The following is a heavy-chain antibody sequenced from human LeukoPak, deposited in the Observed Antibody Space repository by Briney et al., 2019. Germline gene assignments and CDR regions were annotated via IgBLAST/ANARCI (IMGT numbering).Heavy chain of an antibody. CDR2: IYTSGST. CDR3: ARSQVVPAARPLDP. CDR1: GGSISSGSYY. Sequence: SQTLSLTCTVSGGSISSGSYYWSWIRQPAGKGLEWIGRIYTSGSTNYNPSLKSRVTISVDTSKNQFSLKQSSVTAADTAVYYCARSQVVPAARPLDPWGQGTLVTVSS. V-gene: IGHV4-61*02. D-gene: IGHD2-2*01. J-gene: IGHJ5*02.